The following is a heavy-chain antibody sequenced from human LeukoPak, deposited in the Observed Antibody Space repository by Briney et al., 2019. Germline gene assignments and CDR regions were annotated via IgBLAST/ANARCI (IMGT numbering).Heavy chain of an antibody. V-gene: IGHV1-69*01. CDR1: GGTFSSCA. J-gene: IGHJ5*02. CDR2: IIPIFGTA. Sequence: SVKVSCKASGGTFSSCAISWVRQAPGQGLEWMGGIIPIFGTANYAQKFQGRVTITADESTSTAYMELSSLRSEDTAVYYCARDSGYGSGSYYSSGFDPWGQGTLVTVSS. D-gene: IGHD3-10*01. CDR3: ARDSGYGSGSYYSSGFDP.